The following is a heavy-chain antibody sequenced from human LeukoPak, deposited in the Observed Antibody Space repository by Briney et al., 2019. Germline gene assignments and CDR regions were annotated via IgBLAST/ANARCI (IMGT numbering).Heavy chain of an antibody. CDR2: VFFTEGT. V-gene: IGHV4-59*11. J-gene: IGHJ5*02. CDR1: GGSIRNHH. CDR3: ARDSRNPWGHNWFDP. Sequence: PSGTLSLTCSVSGGSIRNHHWTWIRQSPGKGLEWIGHVFFTEGTNYSPSLRGRITISADRPKNQIYLKLGSVTAADTAVYYCARDSRNPWGHNWFDPWGQGTLVTVSS. D-gene: IGHD7-27*01.